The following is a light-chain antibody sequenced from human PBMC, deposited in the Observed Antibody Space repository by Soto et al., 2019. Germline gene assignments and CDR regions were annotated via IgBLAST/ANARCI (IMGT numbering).Light chain of an antibody. V-gene: IGKV1-39*01. CDR2: AAS. CDR1: QSISTY. Sequence: DIQMTQSPSSLSASVGDRVTITCRASQSISTYLNWYQQKPGKAPKLLIYAASTLLSGVPSRFSGGGSATDFTLTISSLQPEDFAAYYCQQSYSTPRTFGQGTKVEIK. J-gene: IGKJ1*01. CDR3: QQSYSTPRT.